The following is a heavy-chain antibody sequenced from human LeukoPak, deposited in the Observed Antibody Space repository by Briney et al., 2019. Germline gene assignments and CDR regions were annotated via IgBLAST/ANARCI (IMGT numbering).Heavy chain of an antibody. Sequence: SETLSLTCTVSGYSISSGYFWGWIRQPPGKGLEWIGHIHHSGSTYYNPSLKSRVTISEDTSKNQFSLRLSSVTAADTAVYYCARGYCSSISCVLLDYWGQGTLVTVAS. CDR3: ARGYCSSISCVLLDY. CDR1: GYSISSGYF. CDR2: IHHSGST. V-gene: IGHV4-38-2*02. D-gene: IGHD2-2*01. J-gene: IGHJ4*02.